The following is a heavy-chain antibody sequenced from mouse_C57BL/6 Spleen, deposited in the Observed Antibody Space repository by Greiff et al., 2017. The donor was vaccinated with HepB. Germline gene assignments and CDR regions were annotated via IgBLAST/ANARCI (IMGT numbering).Heavy chain of an antibody. Sequence: VQLQQSGPELVKPGASVKISCKASGYSFTGYYMNWVKQSPEKSLEWIGEINPSTGGTTYNQKFKAKATLTVDKSSSTAYMQLKSLTSEDSAVYYCASRPGGIYDGYYGYFDYWGQGTTLTVSS. CDR3: ASRPGGIYDGYYGYFDY. CDR2: INPSTGGT. CDR1: GYSFTGYY. V-gene: IGHV1-42*01. J-gene: IGHJ2*01. D-gene: IGHD2-3*01.